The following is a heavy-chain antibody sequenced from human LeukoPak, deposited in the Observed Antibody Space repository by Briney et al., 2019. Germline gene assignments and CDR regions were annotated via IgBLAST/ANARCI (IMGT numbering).Heavy chain of an antibody. CDR3: VRDAAYSAFNM. Sequence: GGSLRLSCITSGFAFNTYAMHWVRQAPGKGLEWISYISPASNTIYYADSVKGRFTISRDNAKNSVFLQMSSLRDEDTAVYYCVRDAAYSAFNMWGQGTMVTVSS. D-gene: IGHD4-11*01. V-gene: IGHV3-48*02. CDR2: ISPASNTI. CDR1: GFAFNTYA. J-gene: IGHJ3*02.